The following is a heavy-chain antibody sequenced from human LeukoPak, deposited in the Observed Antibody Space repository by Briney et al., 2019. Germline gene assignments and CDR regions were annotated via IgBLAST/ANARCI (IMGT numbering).Heavy chain of an antibody. V-gene: IGHV3-23*01. CDR2: ISGTGDST. Sequence: PGGSLRLSCAPSGFTFSDYAMSWVRQAPGKGLEWVSTISGTGDSTYYAESVKGRFTISRDNFNHMLYLQMNSLSAKDTAVYYCPRGLSGSTGPYFDHWGQGSLVTVSS. CDR3: PRGLSGSTGPYFDH. D-gene: IGHD6-25*01. J-gene: IGHJ4*02. CDR1: GFTFSDYA.